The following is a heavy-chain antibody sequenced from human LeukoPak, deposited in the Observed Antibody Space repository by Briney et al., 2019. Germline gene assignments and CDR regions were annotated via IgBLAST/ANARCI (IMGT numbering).Heavy chain of an antibody. V-gene: IGHV3-33*01. CDR2: IWYDGSNK. CDR1: GFTFSSYG. D-gene: IGHD4-23*01. CDR3: ARGIYGGNSDFDY. Sequence: GRALRLSCAASGFTFSSYGMHWVRQAPGKGLEWGAVIWYDGSNKYYADSVKGRFTISRDNSKNTLYLQMNRLRAEDTAVYYCARGIYGGNSDFDYWGQGTLVTVSS. J-gene: IGHJ4*02.